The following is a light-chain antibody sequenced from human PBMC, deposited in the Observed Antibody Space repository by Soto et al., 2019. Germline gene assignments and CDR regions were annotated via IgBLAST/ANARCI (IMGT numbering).Light chain of an antibody. Sequence: VRLTHSPSSLSASFGDAITITFRASRTINTYLNWFQQKPGEPPRLLIYGASTLHDGVPSRFSGSGSGADFTLTISGLQPEDFASYHCQQTYSDISFGGGTKVDIK. CDR2: GAS. V-gene: IGKV1-39*01. J-gene: IGKJ4*01. CDR3: QQTYSDIS. CDR1: RTINTY.